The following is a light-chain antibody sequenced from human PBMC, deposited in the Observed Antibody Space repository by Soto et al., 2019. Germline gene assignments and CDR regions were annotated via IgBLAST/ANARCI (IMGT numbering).Light chain of an antibody. J-gene: IGKJ2*01. CDR1: QDISSW. CDR2: AAS. Sequence: DIQMTQSPSSVSASVGDRVTITCRASQDISSWLAWYQQKPGRGPKLLIYAASSVQSGVPSRFSGTGSGTDFTLTISSLQPEDFATYFCQQVNSFPHTFGQGTKVDIK. CDR3: QQVNSFPHT. V-gene: IGKV1-12*01.